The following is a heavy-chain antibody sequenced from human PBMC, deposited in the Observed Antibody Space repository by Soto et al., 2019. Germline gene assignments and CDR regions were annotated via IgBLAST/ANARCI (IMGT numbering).Heavy chain of an antibody. J-gene: IGHJ4*02. CDR3: ARDISGWRQGYYFDY. V-gene: IGHV1-18*01. CDR2: ISAYNGNT. CDR1: GYTFTSYG. D-gene: IGHD6-19*01. Sequence: ASVKVSCKASGYTFTSYGISWVRQAPGQGLEWMGWISAYNGNTNYAQKIQGRVTMTTDTSTSTAYMELRSLRSDDTAVYYCARDISGWRQGYYFDYWGQGTLVTVSS.